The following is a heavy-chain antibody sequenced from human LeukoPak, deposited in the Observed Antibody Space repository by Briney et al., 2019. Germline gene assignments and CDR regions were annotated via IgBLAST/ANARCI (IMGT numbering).Heavy chain of an antibody. V-gene: IGHV3-74*01. CDR1: GFSFSIYW. D-gene: IGHD4-23*01. CDR3: ARGPIIRGLTPSDY. CDR2: INSDGSST. Sequence: GGSLRLSCAASGFSFSIYWMHWVRQVPGKGLVWVSRINSDGSSTNYADSVKGRFTISRDNAKNTLFLQMNSLRAEDTAVYYCARGPIIRGLTPSDYWGRGALVTVSS. J-gene: IGHJ4*02.